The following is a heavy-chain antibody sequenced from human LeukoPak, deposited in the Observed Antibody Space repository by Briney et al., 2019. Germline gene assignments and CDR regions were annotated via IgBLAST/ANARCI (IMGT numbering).Heavy chain of an antibody. CDR3: AKGNRVAAAGYYYYGMDV. D-gene: IGHD6-13*01. V-gene: IGHV3-23*01. J-gene: IGHJ6*02. CDR2: ISGSGDST. Sequence: GGSLRLSCAASGITFRSDVMSWVRQAPGKGLEWVSGISGSGDSTNYADSVEGRFTISRDNSKNTLYLQMNSLRAEDTAVYYCAKGNRVAAAGYYYYGMDVWGQGTTVTVSS. CDR1: GITFRSDV.